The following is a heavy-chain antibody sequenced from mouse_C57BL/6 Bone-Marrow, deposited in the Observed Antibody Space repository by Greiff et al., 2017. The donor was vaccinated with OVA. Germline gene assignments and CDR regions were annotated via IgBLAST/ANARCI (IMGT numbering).Heavy chain of an antibody. D-gene: IGHD2-12*01. CDR2: ISDDGSYT. J-gene: IGHJ1*03. Sequence: EVQLVESGGGLVQPGGSLKLSCAASGFTFSSYAMSWVRQTPEKRLEWVATISDDGSYTYYPDNVQGRLTISSNNAKNIMYLQMRQLKSEDTARYCCARDDDLDFEGWGTGTTVTVSS. V-gene: IGHV5-4*01. CDR1: GFTFSSYA. CDR3: ARDDDLDFEG.